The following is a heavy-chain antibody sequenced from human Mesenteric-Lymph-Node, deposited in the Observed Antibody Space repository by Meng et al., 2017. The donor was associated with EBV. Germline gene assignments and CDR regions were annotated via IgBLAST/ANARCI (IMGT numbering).Heavy chain of an antibody. V-gene: IGHV3-53*01. J-gene: IGHJ4*02. CDR2: IYSGGST. CDR3: ARISSANDSV. D-gene: IGHD5-12*01. Sequence: EVQLVESGGGLIQPGVSLRLSCAASGLTVSSNYMSWVRQAPGKGLEWVSVIYSGGSTYYSDSVQGRFTISRDNSKNIVFLQMSSLRADDTAVYYCARISSANDSVWGQGALVTVSS. CDR1: GLTVSSNY.